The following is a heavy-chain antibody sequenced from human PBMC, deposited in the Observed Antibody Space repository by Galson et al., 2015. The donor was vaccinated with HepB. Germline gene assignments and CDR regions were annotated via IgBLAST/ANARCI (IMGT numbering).Heavy chain of an antibody. J-gene: IGHJ4*02. CDR2: ISAYNGNT. Sequence: SVKVSCKASGYTFTSYGISWVRQAPGQGLEWMGWISAYNGNTNFAQKLQGRVTMTTDTSTSTAYMELRSLRSDDTAVYYCARVNYYDSSGYIDYWGQGTLVTVSS. CDR3: ARVNYYDSSGYIDY. D-gene: IGHD3-22*01. V-gene: IGHV1-18*01. CDR1: GYTFTSYG.